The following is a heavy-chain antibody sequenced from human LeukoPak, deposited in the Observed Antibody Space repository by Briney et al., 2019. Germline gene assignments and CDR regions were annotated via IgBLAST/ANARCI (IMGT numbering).Heavy chain of an antibody. D-gene: IGHD2-2*01. CDR2: ISYDGSNK. V-gene: IGHV3-30*18. CDR1: GFTFSSYG. J-gene: IGHJ6*02. CDR3: AKDHCSSTSCYRSYYYYGMDV. Sequence: PGGSLRLSCAASGFTFSSYGMHWVRQAPGKGLEWVAVISYDGSNKYYADSVKGRFTISRDNSKNTLYLQMNSLRAEDTAVYYCAKDHCSSTSCYRSYYYYGMDVWGQGTTVTVSS.